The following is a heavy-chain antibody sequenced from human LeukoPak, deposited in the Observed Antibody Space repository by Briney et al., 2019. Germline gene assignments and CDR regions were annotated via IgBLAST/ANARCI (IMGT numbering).Heavy chain of an antibody. CDR3: ARVHYDILTGYYHYYYYYMDV. Sequence: PSETLSLTCAVYGGSFSGYYWSWIRQPPGKGLEWIGEINHSGSTNYNPSLKSRVNISVDTSKNQFSLKLSSVTAADTAVYYCARVHYDILTGYYHYYYYYMDVWGKGTTVTISS. CDR2: INHSGST. V-gene: IGHV4-34*01. D-gene: IGHD3-9*01. CDR1: GGSFSGYY. J-gene: IGHJ6*03.